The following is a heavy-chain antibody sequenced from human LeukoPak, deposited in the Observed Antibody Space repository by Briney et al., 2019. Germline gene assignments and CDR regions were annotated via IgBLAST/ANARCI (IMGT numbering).Heavy chain of an antibody. CDR1: GYTFSDYG. J-gene: IGHJ4*02. Sequence: ASVKVSCRASGYTFSDYGVSWVRQAPGQGLEWVAWISGYNGDTKYTEMFKGRVTLTTDTSTSTAYMELRSLRSDDTAVYFCARSSGRYSNVWGQGTPVIVSS. CDR3: ARSSGRYSNV. V-gene: IGHV1-18*04. CDR2: ISGYNGDT. D-gene: IGHD1-26*01.